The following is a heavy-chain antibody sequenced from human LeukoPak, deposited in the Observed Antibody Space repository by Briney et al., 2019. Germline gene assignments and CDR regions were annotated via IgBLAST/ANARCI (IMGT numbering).Heavy chain of an antibody. CDR2: TNGATGNT. J-gene: IGHJ4*02. D-gene: IGHD4-23*01. V-gene: IGHV1-3*02. CDR1: GYSFTNYA. Sequence: ASVKVSCKASGYSFTNYALHWVRQAPGQRLEWMGLTNGATGNTRFSQDFQGRLTITIDTSASTSYMELSSLRSEHTAVHYCARAPGGNARTWLDYWGQGALVTVSS. CDR3: ARAPGGNARTWLDY.